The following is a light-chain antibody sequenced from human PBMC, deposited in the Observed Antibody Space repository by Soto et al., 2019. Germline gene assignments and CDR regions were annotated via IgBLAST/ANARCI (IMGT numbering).Light chain of an antibody. CDR3: ETGDSNPF. J-gene: IGLJ1*01. CDR1: SGHSSYI. V-gene: IGLV4-60*03. Sequence: QPVLTQSSSASASLGSSVKLTCTLSSGHSSYIIAWHQQQPGKAPRYLMKLEGSGSYNKGSGVPDRFSGSSSGADRYLTISNLQSEDEADYYCETGDSNPFVGTGTKVTVL. CDR2: LEGSGSY.